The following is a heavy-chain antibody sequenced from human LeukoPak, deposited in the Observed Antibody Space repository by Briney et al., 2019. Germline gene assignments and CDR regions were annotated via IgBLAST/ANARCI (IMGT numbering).Heavy chain of an antibody. Sequence: ASVKVSCKASGYTFTSYGISWVRQAPGQGLEWMGWISAYNGNTNYAQKLQGRVTMTTDTSTSTAYMELRSLRSDDTAVYYCARVDITMVRGGGWFDPWGQGTLVTVSS. D-gene: IGHD3-10*01. CDR3: ARVDITMVRGGGWFDP. CDR1: GYTFTSYG. J-gene: IGHJ5*02. CDR2: ISAYNGNT. V-gene: IGHV1-18*01.